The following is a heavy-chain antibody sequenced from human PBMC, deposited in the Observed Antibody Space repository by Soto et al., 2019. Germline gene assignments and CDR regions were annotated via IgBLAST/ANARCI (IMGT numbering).Heavy chain of an antibody. V-gene: IGHV4-34*01. CDR3: ARGQYYYDSSGYLS. CDR2: INHSGST. D-gene: IGHD3-22*01. Sequence: PSETLSLTCAVYGGSLSGYYWSWIRQPPGKGLEWIGEINHSGSTNYNPSLKSRVTISVDTSKNQFSLKLSSVTAADTAVYYCARGQYYYDSSGYLSWGQGTLVTVSS. J-gene: IGHJ4*02. CDR1: GGSLSGYY.